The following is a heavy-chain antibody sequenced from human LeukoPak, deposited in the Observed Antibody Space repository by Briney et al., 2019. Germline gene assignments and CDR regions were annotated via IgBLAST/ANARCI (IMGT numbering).Heavy chain of an antibody. CDR3: ARGPGAAYYYDSSGYYVLDY. J-gene: IGHJ4*02. CDR1: GYTFTGYY. V-gene: IGHV1-2*06. CDR2: INPNSGGT. D-gene: IGHD3-22*01. Sequence: ASVKVSCKASGYTFTGYYMHWVRQAPGQGLEWMGRINPNSGGTNYAQKFQGRVTMTRDTSISTAYMELSRLGSDDTAVYYCARGPGAAYYYDSSGYYVLDYWGQGTLVTVSS.